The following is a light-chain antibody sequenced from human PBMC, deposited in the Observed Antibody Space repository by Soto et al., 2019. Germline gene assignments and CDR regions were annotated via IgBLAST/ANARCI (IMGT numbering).Light chain of an antibody. CDR1: SSNIGTNT. Sequence: SALTQPPSASGTPGQRVAISCSGSSSNIGTNTVNWYQQLPGSAPQLLIYNTNQRPSGVPGRFSGSKSGASASLAISGLQSEDEADYYCAAWDGSLNVVLFGGGTKVTVL. V-gene: IGLV1-44*01. CDR3: AAWDGSLNVVL. J-gene: IGLJ2*01. CDR2: NTN.